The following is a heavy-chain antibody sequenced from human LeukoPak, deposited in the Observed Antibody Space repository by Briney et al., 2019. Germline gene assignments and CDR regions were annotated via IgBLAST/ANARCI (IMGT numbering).Heavy chain of an antibody. D-gene: IGHD6-13*01. V-gene: IGHV3-30*03. J-gene: IGHJ5*02. CDR1: GFTFSSYA. CDR3: ARDPGAKIAAATGWFDP. CDR2: MSYDGSNK. Sequence: GGSLRLSCAASGFTFSSYAMHWVRQAPGKGLEWVAVMSYDGSNKYYADSVKGRFTISRDDSQSTLYLQMDSLRAEDTAVYYCARDPGAKIAAATGWFDPWGQGTLVTVSS.